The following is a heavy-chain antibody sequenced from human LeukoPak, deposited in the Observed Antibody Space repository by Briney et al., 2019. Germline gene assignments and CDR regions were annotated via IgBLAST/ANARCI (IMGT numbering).Heavy chain of an antibody. CDR2: ISDSGGST. D-gene: IGHD5-18*01. J-gene: IGHJ3*02. CDR3: AKDIGYNYGSDAFDI. V-gene: IGHV3-23*01. CDR1: GFTFSSYD. Sequence: GGSLRLSCAASGFTFSSYDMSWVRQAPGKGLEWASAISDSGGSTNYADSVKGRFTVSRDNSKNTLYLQMNSLRVEDTAVYYCAKDIGYNYGSDAFDIWGQGTMVTVSS.